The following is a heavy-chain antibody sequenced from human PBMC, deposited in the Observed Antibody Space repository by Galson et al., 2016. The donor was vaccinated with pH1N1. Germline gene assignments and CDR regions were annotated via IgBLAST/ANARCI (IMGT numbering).Heavy chain of an antibody. CDR2: ISFDGTIK. Sequence: SLRLSCAASGFTFSSYAMHWVRQPPGKGLEWVAMISFDGTIKYSADSVKGRFTISRGNSKKTLYLHMSSLRFEDTAMYYCAKDSPMIDYYFDYWGQGTLVTVSS. D-gene: IGHD3-22*01. CDR1: GFTFSSYA. J-gene: IGHJ4*02. CDR3: AKDSPMIDYYFDY. V-gene: IGHV3-30*18.